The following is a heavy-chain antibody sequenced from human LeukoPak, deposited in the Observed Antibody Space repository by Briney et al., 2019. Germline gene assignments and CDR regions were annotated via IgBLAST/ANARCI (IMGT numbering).Heavy chain of an antibody. D-gene: IGHD1-1*01. Sequence: PGGSLRLSCAVSGLTFSNHALSWVRQAPGTGLEWASAISGRDESTYYADSVKGRFTISRDNSKSTLYLQMSSLRAEDTAVYHCAKVTGTTNYWGQGTLVTVSS. CDR3: AKVTGTTNY. V-gene: IGHV3-23*01. CDR2: ISGRDEST. CDR1: GLTFSNHA. J-gene: IGHJ4*02.